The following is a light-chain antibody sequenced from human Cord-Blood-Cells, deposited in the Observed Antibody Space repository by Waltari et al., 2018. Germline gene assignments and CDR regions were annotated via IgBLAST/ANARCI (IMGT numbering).Light chain of an antibody. CDR2: VNR. J-gene: IGLJ1*01. V-gene: IGLV1-40*01. Sequence: QSVLTQPPSVSGAPGQGVTIPCTGSRSHIGAGSALPWYPPLPGTTPKLLIYVNRNRPSGVPDRFSGSKSGTSASLAITGLQAEDEADYYCQSYDSSLSGSYVFGTGTKVTVL. CDR1: RSHIGAGSA. CDR3: QSYDSSLSGSYV.